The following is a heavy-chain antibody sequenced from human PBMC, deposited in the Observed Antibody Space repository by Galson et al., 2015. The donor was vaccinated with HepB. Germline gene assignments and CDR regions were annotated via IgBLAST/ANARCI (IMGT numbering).Heavy chain of an antibody. J-gene: IGHJ6*02. Sequence: QSGAEVKKAGESLRISCKGSGYYLTNFWIGWVRQMPGKGLEWMAIMYPGDSDTRYGPSFQGPGTLPADKSLSTVYLQWSSLKASDTAMYYCVSPQGFGMDVWGQGTTVTVS. CDR1: GYYLTNFW. V-gene: IGHV5-51*03. CDR3: VSPQGFGMDV. CDR2: MYPGDSDT.